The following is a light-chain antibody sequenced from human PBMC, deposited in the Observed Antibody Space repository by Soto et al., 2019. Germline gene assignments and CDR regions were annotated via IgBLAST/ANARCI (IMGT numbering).Light chain of an antibody. J-gene: IGLJ1*01. CDR2: DVS. CDR3: SSYTSSSTGV. CDR1: SSDVGGYNY. Sequence: QSVLTQPASVSGSPGQSITISCTGTSSDVGGYNYVSCYQQHPGKAPKLMIYDVSNRPSGVSNRFSGSKSGNTASLTISGLQAEDEADYYCSSYTSSSTGVFGTGTKLTVL. V-gene: IGLV2-14*01.